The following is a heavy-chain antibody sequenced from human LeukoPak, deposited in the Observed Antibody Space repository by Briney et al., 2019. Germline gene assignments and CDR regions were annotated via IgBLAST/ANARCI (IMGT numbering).Heavy chain of an antibody. CDR3: ARDLVRNVVGRLGY. D-gene: IGHD3-10*01. CDR1: GYTFTGYY. CDR2: INPNSGGT. Sequence: AAVKVSCKASGYTFTGYYMHWVRQATEQGLEWMGWINPNSGGTNYAQKFQGRVTMTRDTSISTAYMELSRLRSDDTAVYYCARDLVRNVVGRLGYWGQGTLVTVSS. V-gene: IGHV1-2*02. J-gene: IGHJ4*02.